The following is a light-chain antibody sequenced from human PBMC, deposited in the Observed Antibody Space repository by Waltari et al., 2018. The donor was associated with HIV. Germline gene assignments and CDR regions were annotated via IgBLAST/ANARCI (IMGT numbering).Light chain of an antibody. CDR2: EVS. CDR3: SSFAGTNNLV. Sequence: QSALTQPPSASGSPGQPVTIACTGHSSDVGGSDYLTWYQQHPGKAPKLMIYEVSKRPSGVPDRFSGSKSGNTASLTVSGLQAEDEADYYCSSFAGTNNLVFGGGTKLTVL. J-gene: IGLJ2*01. V-gene: IGLV2-8*01. CDR1: SSDVGGSDY.